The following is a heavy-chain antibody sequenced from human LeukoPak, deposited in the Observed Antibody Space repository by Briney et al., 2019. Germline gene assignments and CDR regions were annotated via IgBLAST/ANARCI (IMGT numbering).Heavy chain of an antibody. J-gene: IGHJ6*03. V-gene: IGHV4-34*01. CDR2: INHSGST. CDR1: GGSFSGYY. CDR3: AIAGSYCSGGSCYSGGGGGYYYYMDV. D-gene: IGHD2-15*01. Sequence: SETLSLTCAVYGGSFSGYYWSWIRQPPGKGLEWIGEINHSGSTNYNPSLKSRVTISVDTSKNQFSLKLSSVTAADTAVYYCAIAGSYCSGGSCYSGGGGGYYYYMDVWGKGTTVTISS.